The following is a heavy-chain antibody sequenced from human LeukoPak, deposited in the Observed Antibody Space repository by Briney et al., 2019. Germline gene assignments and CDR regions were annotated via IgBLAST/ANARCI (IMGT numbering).Heavy chain of an antibody. CDR3: ARGDEGYCSSTSCLDDAFDI. CDR2: ISSSSTI. CDR1: GFTFSSYS. Sequence: GGSLRLSCAASGFTFSSYSMNWVRQAPGKGLEWVSYISSSSTIYYTDSVTGRFTISRDNAKNSLYLQMNSLRAEDTAVYYCARGDEGYCSSTSCLDDAFDIWGQGTMVTVSS. J-gene: IGHJ3*02. V-gene: IGHV3-48*01. D-gene: IGHD2-2*01.